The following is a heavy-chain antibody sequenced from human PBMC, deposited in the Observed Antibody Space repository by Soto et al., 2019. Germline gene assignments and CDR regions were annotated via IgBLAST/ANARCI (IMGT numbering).Heavy chain of an antibody. J-gene: IGHJ4*02. CDR1: GYTFTSYG. Sequence: QVQLVQSGAEVKKPGASVKVSCKASGYTFTSYGISWVRQAPGQGLEWMGWISAYNGNTNYAQKLQGRVTMXXDXSXXTAYMELRSLRSDDTAVYYCARDLPENGSGSYPDYWGQGTLVTVSS. D-gene: IGHD3-10*01. V-gene: IGHV1-18*01. CDR3: ARDLPENGSGSYPDY. CDR2: ISAYNGNT.